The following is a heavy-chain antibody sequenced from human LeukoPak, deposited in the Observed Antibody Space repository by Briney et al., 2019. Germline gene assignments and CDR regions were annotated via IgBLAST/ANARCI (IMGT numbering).Heavy chain of an antibody. D-gene: IGHD2-2*01. CDR3: AGDYCSTTSCRFDY. Sequence: GGSLRLSCAASGFTFSSYSMNWVRQAPGKGLEWVSYISSGSSIIYYADSVKGRFTISRDNAKNSLDLQMNSLRAEDTAVYYCAGDYCSTTSCRFDYWGQGTLVTVSS. J-gene: IGHJ4*02. CDR1: GFTFSSYS. CDR2: ISSGSSII. V-gene: IGHV3-48*01.